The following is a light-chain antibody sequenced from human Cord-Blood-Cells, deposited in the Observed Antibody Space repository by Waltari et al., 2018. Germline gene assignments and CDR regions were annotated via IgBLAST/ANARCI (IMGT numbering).Light chain of an antibody. CDR1: QGISSY. V-gene: IGKV1-9*01. Sequence: DIQLTQSQSFLSASVGDRVTITCRASQGISSYLAWYQQKPGKAPKLLIYAASTLQSGVPSRFSCSGSGTEFTLTISSLQPEDFATYYCQQLNSYRLTFGGGTKVGIK. CDR2: AAS. CDR3: QQLNSYRLT. J-gene: IGKJ4*01.